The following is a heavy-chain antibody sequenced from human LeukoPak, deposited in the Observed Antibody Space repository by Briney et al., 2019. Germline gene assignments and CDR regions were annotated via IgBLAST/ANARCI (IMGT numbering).Heavy chain of an antibody. CDR1: GFIFSTYS. CDR3: ARGGLGSWTFDS. J-gene: IGHJ4*02. V-gene: IGHV3-48*04. CDR2: ISSSGSTI. D-gene: IGHD1-26*01. Sequence: GGSLRLSCAASGFIFSTYSMNWVRQAPGKGLEWVSYISSSGSTIYYVDSVKGRFTISRDNAKYSLYLQMNSLRAEDTAVYYCARGGLGSWTFDSWGQGTLVTVSS.